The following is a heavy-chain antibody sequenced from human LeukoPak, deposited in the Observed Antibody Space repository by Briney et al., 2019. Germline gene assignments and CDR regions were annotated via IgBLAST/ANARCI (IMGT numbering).Heavy chain of an antibody. J-gene: IGHJ5*02. V-gene: IGHV4-39*07. CDR1: GGSISSSSYY. Sequence: SETLSLTCTVSGGSISSSSYYWGWIRQPSGKGLEWIGSIYYSGSTYYNPSLKSRVTISVDTSKNQFSLKLSSVTAADTAVYYCARGYGDYGGGWFDPWGQGTLVTVSS. D-gene: IGHD4-17*01. CDR2: IYYSGST. CDR3: ARGYGDYGGGWFDP.